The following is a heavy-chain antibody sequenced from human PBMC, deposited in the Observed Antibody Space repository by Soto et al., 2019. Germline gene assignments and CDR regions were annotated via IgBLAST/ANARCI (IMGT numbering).Heavy chain of an antibody. V-gene: IGHV4-59*08. J-gene: IGHJ4*02. CDR2: IYYSGST. D-gene: IGHD2-15*01. Sequence: SETLSLTCTVSGGSISSYYWSWIRQPPGKGLEWIGYIYYSGSTNYNPSLKSRVTISVDTSKNQFSLKLSSVTAADTAVYYCARRYGGSIDYWGQGTXVTVSS. CDR1: GGSISSYY. CDR3: ARRYGGSIDY.